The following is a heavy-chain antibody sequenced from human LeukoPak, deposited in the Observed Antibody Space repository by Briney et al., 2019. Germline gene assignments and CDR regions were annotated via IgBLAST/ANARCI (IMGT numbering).Heavy chain of an antibody. Sequence: GGSLRLSCAVSGFTFSDYAVHWVRQAPGKGLEWVAVMSIHGGNEYYADSVKGRFTISRDNSKNTVYLQTSSLRAEDTAVYYCAREEHDYVWGSYRYYYYYGIDVWGQGTTVTVSS. CDR2: MSIHGGNE. CDR3: AREEHDYVWGSYRYYYYYGIDV. J-gene: IGHJ6*02. CDR1: GFTFSDYA. D-gene: IGHD3-16*02. V-gene: IGHV3-30-3*01.